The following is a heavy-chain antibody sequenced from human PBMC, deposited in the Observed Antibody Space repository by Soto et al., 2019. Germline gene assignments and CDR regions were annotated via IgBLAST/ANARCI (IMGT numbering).Heavy chain of an antibody. Sequence: SETLSLTCTVSGGSISSYYWSWIRQPAGKGLEWIGRIYTSGSTNYSPSLKSRVTMSVDTSKNQFSLKLSSVTAADTAVYYCARVDSSGWYDYYGMDVWGQGTTVTVSS. D-gene: IGHD6-19*01. V-gene: IGHV4-4*07. CDR1: GGSISSYY. CDR2: IYTSGST. J-gene: IGHJ6*02. CDR3: ARVDSSGWYDYYGMDV.